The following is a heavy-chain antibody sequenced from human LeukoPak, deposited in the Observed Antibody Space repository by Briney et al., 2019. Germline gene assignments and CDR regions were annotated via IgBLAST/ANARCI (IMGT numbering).Heavy chain of an antibody. CDR2: ITGSGDTT. CDR3: ASRPRTGIGPLDY. Sequence: GGSLRLSCAASGFTFNSYGMSWVRQAPGKGLELVSSITGSGDTTYYADSVKGRFTISRDNSKNTLYLHMNSLRADETAVYYCASRPRTGIGPLDYWGQGILVTVSS. V-gene: IGHV3-23*01. D-gene: IGHD2-8*02. J-gene: IGHJ4*02. CDR1: GFTFNSYG.